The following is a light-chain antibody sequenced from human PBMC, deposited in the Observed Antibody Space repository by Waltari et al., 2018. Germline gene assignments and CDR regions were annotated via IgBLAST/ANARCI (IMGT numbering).Light chain of an antibody. J-gene: IGLJ2*01. V-gene: IGLV4-69*01. Sequence: QLVLTQSPSASASLGASVKLTCTLSSGHSTYAIAWHQQQPEKGPRYLMKLNSDGIHNKGDVIPVLFSGSRSGAERYLTVSSRQSEDEAFYYCQTWNTVIHVLFGGGTKLTVL. CDR1: SGHSTYA. CDR2: LNSDGIH. CDR3: QTWNTVIHVL.